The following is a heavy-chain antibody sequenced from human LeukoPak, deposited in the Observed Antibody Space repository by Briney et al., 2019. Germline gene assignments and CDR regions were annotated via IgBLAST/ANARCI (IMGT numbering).Heavy chain of an antibody. CDR3: ARGLKRYYYGSGSYYYYRMDV. J-gene: IGHJ6*02. Sequence: KPSETLSLTCAVYGGSFSGYYWSWIRQPPGKGLEWIGEINHSGSTNYNPSLKSRVTISVDTSKNQFSLKLSSVTAADTAVYYCARGLKRYYYGSGSYYYYRMDVWGQGTTVTVSS. CDR2: INHSGST. CDR1: GGSFSGYY. D-gene: IGHD3-10*01. V-gene: IGHV4-34*01.